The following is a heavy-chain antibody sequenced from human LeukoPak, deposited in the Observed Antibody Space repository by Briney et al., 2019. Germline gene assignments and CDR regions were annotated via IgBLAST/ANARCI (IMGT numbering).Heavy chain of an antibody. D-gene: IGHD5-18*01. CDR2: IWYDGSNK. CDR3: AEPRSIRGYIYGFDY. V-gene: IGHV3-33*06. CDR1: GFTFSSYG. Sequence: GGSLRLSCAASGFTFSSYGMHWVRQAPGKGLEWVAVIWYDGSNKYYADSVKGRFTISRDNSKNTLYLQMNSLRAEDTAVYYCAEPRSIRGYIYGFDYWGQGTLVTVSS. J-gene: IGHJ4*02.